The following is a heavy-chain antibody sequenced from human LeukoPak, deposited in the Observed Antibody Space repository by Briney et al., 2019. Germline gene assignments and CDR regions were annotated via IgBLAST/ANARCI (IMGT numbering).Heavy chain of an antibody. D-gene: IGHD2/OR15-2a*01. J-gene: IGHJ4*02. Sequence: SQTLSLTCAISGDSVSSNSATWNWIRQSPSRGLEWLGRTYYTSKWYDDYAVSVKSRITINPDTSKNQFSLQLNSVTPEDTAIYYCARVSLRGNNCFDYWGQGTLVTVSS. CDR1: GDSVSSNSAT. CDR2: TYYTSKWYD. CDR3: ARVSLRGNNCFDY. V-gene: IGHV6-1*01.